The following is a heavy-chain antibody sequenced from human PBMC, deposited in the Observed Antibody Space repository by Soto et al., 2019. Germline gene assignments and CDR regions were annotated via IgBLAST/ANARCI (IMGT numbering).Heavy chain of an antibody. CDR1: GFSFSGFD. CDR2: TRNKANSYTT. Sequence: GGSLRLSCAASGFSFSGFDMSWVRQAPGKGLEWVGRTRNKANSYTTEYAASVKGRFTISRDDSKNSLYLQMNSLKTEDTAVYYCARGSPYYDTSEFDYWGQGTLVTVSS. V-gene: IGHV3-72*01. CDR3: ARGSPYYDTSEFDY. D-gene: IGHD3-22*01. J-gene: IGHJ4*02.